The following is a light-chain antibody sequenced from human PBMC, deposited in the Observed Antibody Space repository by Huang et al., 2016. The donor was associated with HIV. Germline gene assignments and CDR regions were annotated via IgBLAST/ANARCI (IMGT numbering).Light chain of an antibody. CDR1: QCVNSN. J-gene: IGKJ4*01. CDR2: GAS. Sequence: EIVMTQSPATLSVSPGERVTLSCRASQCVNSNLAWYQQKFGQAPRLLIYGASTRATGIPARFSGSGSGTEFTLTISSLQSEDFAVYYCQHYNNWPPLTFGGGTKVEIK. V-gene: IGKV3-15*01. CDR3: QHYNNWPPLT.